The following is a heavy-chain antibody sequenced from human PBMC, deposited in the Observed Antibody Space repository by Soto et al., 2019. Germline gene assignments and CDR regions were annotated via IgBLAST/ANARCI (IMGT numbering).Heavy chain of an antibody. CDR2: FSGFNGNT. V-gene: IGHV1-18*01. CDR3: ARDKGGLDY. CDR1: GYTFSIYA. Sequence: QVQLVQSGAEVKKPGASVKVSCKASGYTFSIYAISWVRQAPGQGLEWMGWFSGFNGNTAYAQNLQGRVTMTTDTSTSTAYMEMRNLRSDDTAIYYCARDKGGLDYWGQGTLVSVSS. J-gene: IGHJ4*02.